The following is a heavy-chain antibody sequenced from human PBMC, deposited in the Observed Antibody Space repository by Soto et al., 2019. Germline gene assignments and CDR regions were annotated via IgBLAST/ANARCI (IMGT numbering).Heavy chain of an antibody. Sequence: QVPLVQSGAEVKKPGASVKVSCKASGYTFTSYYMHWVRQAPGQGLEWMGIINPSGGSTSYAQKFQGRVTMTRDTATSTVYMELSSLRSEDTAVYYCARDHEVTIFDYWGQGTLVTVSS. V-gene: IGHV1-46*03. J-gene: IGHJ4*02. D-gene: IGHD3-3*01. CDR2: INPSGGST. CDR3: ARDHEVTIFDY. CDR1: GYTFTSYY.